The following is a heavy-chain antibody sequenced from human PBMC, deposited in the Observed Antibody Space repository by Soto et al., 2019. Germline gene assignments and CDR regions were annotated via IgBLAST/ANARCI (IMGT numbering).Heavy chain of an antibody. CDR1: GFTFSSYE. J-gene: IGHJ4*02. CDR2: ISSSGRTI. CDR3: ARGLRDFDWRLPFGY. D-gene: IGHD3-9*01. Sequence: EVQLVESGGGLVQPGGSLRLSCAASGFTFSSYEMNWVRQAPGKGLEWVSYISSSGRTIYYADSVKGRFTISRDNAKNSLYLQMNSLRAEDTAVYYCARGLRDFDWRLPFGYWGQGTLVTVSS. V-gene: IGHV3-48*03.